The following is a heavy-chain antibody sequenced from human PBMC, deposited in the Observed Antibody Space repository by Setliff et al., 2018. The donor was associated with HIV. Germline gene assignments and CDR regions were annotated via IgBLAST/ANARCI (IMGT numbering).Heavy chain of an antibody. CDR3: ARDVGYCTATSCQTGFDY. Sequence: ASVKVSCKASTNTFLNYGIRWVRQAPGQGLEWMGWISVHNDNSNYAQRFRDGVTMTTDIPTSTAYLELRGLRSDDTAVYYCARDVGYCTATSCQTGFDYWGQGTLVTVSS. CDR1: TNTFLNYG. V-gene: IGHV1-18*01. J-gene: IGHJ4*02. CDR2: ISVHNDNS. D-gene: IGHD2-8*02.